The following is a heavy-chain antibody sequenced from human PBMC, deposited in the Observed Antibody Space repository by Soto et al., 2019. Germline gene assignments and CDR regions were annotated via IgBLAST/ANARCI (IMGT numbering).Heavy chain of an antibody. V-gene: IGHV1-46*01. CDR3: AIDLNFWSGPYGMDV. D-gene: IGHD3-3*01. CDR1: GYTFTSYY. Sequence: ASVKVSCKASGYTFTSYYMHWVRQAPGQGLEWMGIINPSGGSTSYAQKFQGRVTMTRDTSTSTVYMELSSLRSEDTAVYYCAIDLNFWSGPYGMDVWGQGTTVTVSS. J-gene: IGHJ6*02. CDR2: INPSGGST.